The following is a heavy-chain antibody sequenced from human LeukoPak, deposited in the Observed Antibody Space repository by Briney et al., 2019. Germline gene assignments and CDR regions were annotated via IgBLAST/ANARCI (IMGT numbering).Heavy chain of an antibody. CDR1: GGSISSSS. J-gene: IGHJ4*02. D-gene: IGHD3-22*01. V-gene: IGHV3-21*06. CDR3: ARRGYHDSSGYDY. Sequence: ETLSLTCTVSGGSISSSSYYWGWIRQPPGKGLEWVSSISGRSADIYYADSVKGRFTISRDNAKNSVFLQMNNLRVEDTAIYYCARRGYHDSSGYDYWGQGTPVTVSS. CDR2: ISGRSADI.